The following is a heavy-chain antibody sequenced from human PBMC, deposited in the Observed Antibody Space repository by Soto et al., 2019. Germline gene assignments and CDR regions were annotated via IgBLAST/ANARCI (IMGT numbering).Heavy chain of an antibody. CDR3: AKAWAYYYDSSGSSDD. CDR1: GFRFSSYG. V-gene: IGHV3-30*18. CDR2: ISGDGSNT. J-gene: IGHJ4*02. D-gene: IGHD3-22*01. Sequence: PGGSLRLSCRTSGFRFSSYGMHWVRQAPGKGPEWVAFISGDGSNTEYVDSVRGRFTVSRDNSKNTLYLQMNSLRAEDTAVYYCAKAWAYYYDSSGSSDDWGQGTLVTVSS.